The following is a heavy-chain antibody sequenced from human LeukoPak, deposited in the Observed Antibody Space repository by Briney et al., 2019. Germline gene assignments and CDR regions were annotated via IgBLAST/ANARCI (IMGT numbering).Heavy chain of an antibody. Sequence: GGSLRLSCAASGFTFSSYEMNWVRQAPGKGLEWVSYISSSGSTIYYADSVKGRFTISRDNSKNTLYLQMNSLRAEDTAVYYCAKDSSGWYFYFDYWGQGTLVTVSS. CDR1: GFTFSSYE. J-gene: IGHJ4*02. V-gene: IGHV3-48*03. CDR2: ISSSGSTI. D-gene: IGHD6-19*01. CDR3: AKDSSGWYFYFDY.